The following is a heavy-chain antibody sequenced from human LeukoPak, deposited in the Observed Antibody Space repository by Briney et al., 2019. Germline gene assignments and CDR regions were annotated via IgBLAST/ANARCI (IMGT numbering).Heavy chain of an antibody. CDR1: GFTVSNNY. D-gene: IGHD4-17*01. Sequence: GGSLRLSCVASGFTVSNNYMSWVRQAPGKGLEWVSVIYSGGSTYYADSVKGRFTISRDNSKNTLYLQMNSLRAEDTAVYYCAKPGTVLPNGALGLWGQGTLVTVSS. J-gene: IGHJ4*02. V-gene: IGHV3-53*01. CDR3: AKPGTVLPNGALGL. CDR2: IYSGGST.